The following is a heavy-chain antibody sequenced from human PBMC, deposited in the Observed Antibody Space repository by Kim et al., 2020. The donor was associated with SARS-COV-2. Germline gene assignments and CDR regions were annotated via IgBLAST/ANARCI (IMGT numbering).Heavy chain of an antibody. CDR1: GGSISSSCYY. V-gene: IGHV4-39*02. CDR2: YYYSSST. CDR3: ARLEYDCWTGCFYGM. D-gene: IGHD3-3*01. Sequence: SETLSLTCTVSGGSISSSCYYWVWHRQPKGQGLEWYGCYYYSSSTNHNPNRKSRVTISADTYQNHLSLKLSTVTAADTAVCSCARLEYDCWTGCFYGM. J-gene: IGHJ6*01.